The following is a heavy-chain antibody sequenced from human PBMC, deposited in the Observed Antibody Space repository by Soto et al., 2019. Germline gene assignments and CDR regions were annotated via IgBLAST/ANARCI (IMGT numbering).Heavy chain of an antibody. J-gene: IGHJ6*02. V-gene: IGHV1-8*01. CDR2: MNPNSGNT. CDR1: GYTFTSYD. Sequence: ASVKVSCKASGYTFTSYDINWVRQATGQGLEWMGWMNPNSGNTGYAQKSQGRVTMTRNTSISTAYMELSSLRSEDTAVYYCATSDWSSVADYYYYGMDVWGQGTTVTVSS. D-gene: IGHD3-3*01. CDR3: ATSDWSSVADYYYYGMDV.